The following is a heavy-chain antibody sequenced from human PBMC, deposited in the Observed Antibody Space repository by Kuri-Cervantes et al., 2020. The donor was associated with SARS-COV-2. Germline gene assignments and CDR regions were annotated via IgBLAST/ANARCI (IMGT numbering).Heavy chain of an antibody. D-gene: IGHD4-11*01. V-gene: IGHV3-21*01. CDR2: ISSSSSYI. CDR1: GFTVSTNY. Sequence: GESLKISCAASGFTVSTNYMNWVRQAPGKGLEWVSSISSSSSYIYYADSVKGRFTISRDNAKNSLYLQMNSLRAEDTAVYYCARVTTVTEGYWGQGTLVTVSS. J-gene: IGHJ4*02. CDR3: ARVTTVTEGY.